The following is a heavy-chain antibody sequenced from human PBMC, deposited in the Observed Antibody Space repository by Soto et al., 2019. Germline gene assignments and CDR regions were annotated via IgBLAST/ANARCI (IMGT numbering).Heavy chain of an antibody. CDR3: ASLDGAVAPFDP. CDR1: GYTFTGYC. CDR2: ISAYNGNT. J-gene: IGHJ5*02. V-gene: IGHV1-18*04. D-gene: IGHD6-19*01. Sequence: ASVKVSCKASGYTFTGYCMNWVLQAPGQGLEWMGWISAYNGNTNYAQKLQGRVTMTTDTSTSTAYMELNSLRAEDTAVYYCASLDGAVAPFDPWGQGTLVTVS.